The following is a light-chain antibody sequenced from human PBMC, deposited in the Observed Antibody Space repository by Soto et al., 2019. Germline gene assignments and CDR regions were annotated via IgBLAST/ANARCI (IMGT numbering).Light chain of an antibody. Sequence: DIQMTQSPSTLSASVGGRVTITCRASQSISSWLAWYQQKPGKAPKLLIYDASSLKTGVPSRFSDSGSGTEFTLTISNLQPDDFATYYCQQYDSYSSGPFGQGTKVDIK. CDR2: DAS. CDR3: QQYDSYSSGP. CDR1: QSISSW. V-gene: IGKV1-5*01. J-gene: IGKJ1*01.